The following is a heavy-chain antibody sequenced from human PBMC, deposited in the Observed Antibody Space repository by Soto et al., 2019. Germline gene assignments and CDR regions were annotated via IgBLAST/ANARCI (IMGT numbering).Heavy chain of an antibody. Sequence: GESLKISCKGSGYGLTSYWISWVRQMPGKGLEWMGRIDPSDSYTNYSPSFQGHVTISADKSISTAYLQWSSLKASDTAMYYCASERLGIAVAAPDYWGQGTLVTVSS. CDR2: IDPSDSYT. V-gene: IGHV5-10-1*01. CDR3: ASERLGIAVAAPDY. J-gene: IGHJ4*02. D-gene: IGHD6-19*01. CDR1: GYGLTSYW.